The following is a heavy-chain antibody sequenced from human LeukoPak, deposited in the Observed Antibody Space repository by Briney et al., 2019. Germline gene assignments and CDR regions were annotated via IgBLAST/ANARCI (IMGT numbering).Heavy chain of an antibody. CDR2: VHLSGAS. V-gene: IGHV4-4*02. Sequence: PSETLSLTCAVSGGSILSTNWWSWVRQPPGRGLEWIGEVHLSGASNYNPSLKSRVNMSIDKSRSQLSLELTSVTAADTAIYYCARESGAFSPFGFWGQGTLVTVSS. CDR3: ARESGAFSPFGF. D-gene: IGHD1-26*01. CDR1: GGSILSTNW. J-gene: IGHJ4*02.